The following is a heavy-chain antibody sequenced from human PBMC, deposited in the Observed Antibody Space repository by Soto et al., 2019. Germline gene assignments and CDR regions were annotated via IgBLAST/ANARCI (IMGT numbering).Heavy chain of an antibody. D-gene: IGHD6-19*01. J-gene: IGHJ4*02. CDR2: IRSKANSYAT. CDR1: GFTFSGSA. V-gene: IGHV3-73*01. Sequence: PGGSLRLSCAASGFTFSGSAMHWVRQASGKRLEWVGRIRSKANSYATAYAASVKGRFTISRDDSKNTAYLQMNSLKTEDTAVYYCTSPGYSSGRTDYWGQGTLVTVSS. CDR3: TSPGYSSGRTDY.